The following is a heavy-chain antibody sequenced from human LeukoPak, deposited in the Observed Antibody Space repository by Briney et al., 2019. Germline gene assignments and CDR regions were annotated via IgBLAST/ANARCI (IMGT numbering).Heavy chain of an antibody. CDR2: IYYSGST. D-gene: IGHD5-24*01. V-gene: IGHV4-59*11. Sequence: PSETLSLTCTVSGGSISSHYWSWIRQPPGKGLEWIGYIYYSGSTNYNPSLKSRVTISVDTSKNQFSLKLSSVTAADTAIYYCARDDRRDGYNFDYWGQGTLVTVSS. CDR3: ARDDRRDGYNFDY. CDR1: GGSISSHY. J-gene: IGHJ4*02.